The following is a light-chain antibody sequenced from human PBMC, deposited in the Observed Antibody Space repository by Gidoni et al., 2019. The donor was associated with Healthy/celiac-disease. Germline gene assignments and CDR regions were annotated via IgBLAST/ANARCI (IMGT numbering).Light chain of an antibody. CDR1: QAISNY. J-gene: IGKJ4*01. CDR3: QQYDNLPLT. Sequence: DIQMTQSPSSLSASVGDRVTITCQASQAISNYLNWYQQKPGKAPKLLIYDASNLGTGVPSRFSGSGSGTDFTFTISSLQPEDIATYYCQQYDNLPLTFGGGTKVEIK. CDR2: DAS. V-gene: IGKV1-33*01.